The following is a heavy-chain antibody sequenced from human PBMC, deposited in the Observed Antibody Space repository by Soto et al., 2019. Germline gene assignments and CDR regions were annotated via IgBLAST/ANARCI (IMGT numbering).Heavy chain of an antibody. CDR3: AKQAPTLASYDILTAYLPHSPFDY. CDR1: GFTFSSYA. CDR2: ISGSGGST. J-gene: IGHJ4*02. Sequence: PGGSLRLSCAASGFTFSSYAMSWVRQAPGKGLEWVSGISGSGGSTYYADSVKGRFTISRDISKNTLFLQMNSLRAEDTAVYYCAKQAPTLASYDILTAYLPHSPFDYWGQGTLVTVSS. D-gene: IGHD3-9*01. V-gene: IGHV3-23*01.